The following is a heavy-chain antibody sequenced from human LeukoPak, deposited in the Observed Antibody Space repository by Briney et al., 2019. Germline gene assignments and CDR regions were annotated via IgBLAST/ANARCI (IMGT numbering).Heavy chain of an antibody. J-gene: IGHJ4*02. D-gene: IGHD6-19*01. Sequence: GGSLRLSCAASGFTFDDYAMHWVRQAPGKGLEWVSGISWNSGSIGYADSVKGRFTISRDNAKNSLYLQMNSLRAEDTALYYCAKNVHRREQWLVQLDYWGQGTLVTVSS. CDR1: GFTFDDYA. CDR2: ISWNSGSI. CDR3: AKNVHRREQWLVQLDY. V-gene: IGHV3-9*01.